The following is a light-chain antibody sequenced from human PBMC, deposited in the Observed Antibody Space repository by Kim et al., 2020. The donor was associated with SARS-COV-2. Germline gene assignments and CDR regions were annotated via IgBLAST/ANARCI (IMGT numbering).Light chain of an antibody. CDR2: DVY. CDR1: SSDVGGYDY. J-gene: IGLJ1*01. Sequence: GQSVTISCTGTSSDVGGYDYVSWYQQHSGKAPKLIICDVYKWPSGVPDRFSGSKAGNTASLTISGLQAEDEADYYCCSYAGSYTYVFGSGTKVTVL. V-gene: IGLV2-11*01. CDR3: CSYAGSYTYV.